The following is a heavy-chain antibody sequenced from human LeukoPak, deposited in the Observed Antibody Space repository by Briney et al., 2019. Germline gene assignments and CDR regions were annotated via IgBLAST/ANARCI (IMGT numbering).Heavy chain of an antibody. CDR2: ISGSGGST. V-gene: IGHV3-23*01. CDR1: GFTFSSYA. D-gene: IGHD5-18*01. CDR3: AKDVTAMVGFVSDY. Sequence: PGGSLRLSRAASGFTFSSYAMSWVRQAPGKGLEWVSAISGSGGSTYYADSVKGRFTISRDNSKNTLYLQMNSLRAEDTAVYYCAKDVTAMVGFVSDYWGQGTLVTVSS. J-gene: IGHJ4*02.